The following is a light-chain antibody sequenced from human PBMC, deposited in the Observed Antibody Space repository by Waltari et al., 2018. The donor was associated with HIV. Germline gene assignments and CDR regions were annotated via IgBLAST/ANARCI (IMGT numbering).Light chain of an antibody. CDR1: SSDVGGYNY. CDR3: SSYTSSSTLHV. CDR2: DVS. V-gene: IGLV2-14*01. Sequence: QSALTQPASVSGSPGQSITISCTGTSSDVGGYNYVSWYQQHPGKAPKLMIYDVSNRPSGVSKRFSGSKSGNTASLTISGLQAEDEADYYCSSYTSSSTLHVFGTGTKVTVL. J-gene: IGLJ1*01.